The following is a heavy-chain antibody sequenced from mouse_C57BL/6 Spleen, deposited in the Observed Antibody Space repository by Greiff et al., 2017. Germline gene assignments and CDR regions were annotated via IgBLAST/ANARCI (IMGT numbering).Heavy chain of an antibody. D-gene: IGHD3-3*01. CDR2: IDPSDSYT. J-gene: IGHJ4*01. CDR1: GYTFTSYW. Sequence: QVQLQQPGAELVMPGASVKLSCKASGYTFTSYWMHWVKQRPGQGLEWIGEIDPSDSYTNYNQKFKGKSTLTVDKSSSTAYMQLSSLTSEDSAVYYCARGGGRDAMGYWGQGTSVTVSS. CDR3: ARGGGRDAMGY. V-gene: IGHV1-69*01.